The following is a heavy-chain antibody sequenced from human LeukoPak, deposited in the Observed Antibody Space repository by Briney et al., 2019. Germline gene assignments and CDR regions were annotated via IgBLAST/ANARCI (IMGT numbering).Heavy chain of an antibody. J-gene: IGHJ4*02. CDR2: IKQDGSQN. D-gene: IGHD2-2*01. CDR3: ARIGYSSSCTDY. V-gene: IGHV3-7*01. CDR1: GFISSNYW. Sequence: GGSLRLSCAASGFISSNYWMTWVRQAPGKGLEWVANIKQDGSQNYYVDSVKGRFTISRDNAKNSVYLQMNSLRAGDTAVYYCARIGYSSSCTDYWGQGTLVTVSS.